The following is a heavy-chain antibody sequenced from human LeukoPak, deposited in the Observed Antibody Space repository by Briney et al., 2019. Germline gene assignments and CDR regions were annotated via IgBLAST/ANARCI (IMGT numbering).Heavy chain of an antibody. CDR1: GFTFSSYA. D-gene: IGHD3-10*01. Sequence: GGSLRLSCAASGFTFSSYAMNWVRQAPGKGLEWVSAISGSASSTYYADSVKGRFTISRDNAKNSLYLQMNSLRAEDTAVYYCARVSGRFWGQGTLVTVSS. CDR2: ISGSASST. CDR3: ARVSGRF. V-gene: IGHV3-23*01. J-gene: IGHJ4*02.